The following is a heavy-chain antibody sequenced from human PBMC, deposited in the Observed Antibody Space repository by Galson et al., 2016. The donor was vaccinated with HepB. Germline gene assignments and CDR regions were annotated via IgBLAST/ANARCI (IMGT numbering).Heavy chain of an antibody. CDR1: GGTFSSYA. Sequence: SVKVSCKASGGTFSSYAISWVRQAPGQGLEWMGGITPICGTVNYAQKFQGRVTIIADESTSTAYMELSRLRSEDTAVYYCARDRARSGWYPYYYGMDVWGQGTTVTVSS. CDR3: ARDRARSGWYPYYYGMDV. V-gene: IGHV1-69*13. J-gene: IGHJ6*02. D-gene: IGHD6-19*01. CDR2: ITPICGTV.